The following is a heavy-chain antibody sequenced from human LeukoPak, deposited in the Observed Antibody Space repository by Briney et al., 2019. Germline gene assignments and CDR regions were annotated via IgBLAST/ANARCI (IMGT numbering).Heavy chain of an antibody. CDR3: AAVPVIAAAGTYYFDY. V-gene: IGHV1-58*02. CDR1: GCTFTSSA. Sequence: SVKVSCKDSGCTFTSSAMQWVRQARRQRLEWMGWIVVGSGNTNYAQKFQERVTITRDMSTSTAYMELSSLRSEDTAVYYCAAVPVIAAAGTYYFDYWGQGTLVTVSS. D-gene: IGHD6-13*01. CDR2: IVVGSGNT. J-gene: IGHJ4*02.